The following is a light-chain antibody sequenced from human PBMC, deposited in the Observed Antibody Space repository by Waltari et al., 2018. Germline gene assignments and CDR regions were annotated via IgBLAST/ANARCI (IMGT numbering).Light chain of an antibody. J-gene: IGLJ3*02. CDR2: DVS. CDR1: SSDVGPYIS. CDR3: SSQCSDDVVL. V-gene: IGLV2-14*03. Sequence: QSALTQPASVSGSPGQSVTISCTGTSSDVGPYISVSWYQHHPGQGPTVIIYDVSARPSEVSDRFPGSKSGNTASLTISGVQAEEEAGDYCSSQCSDDVVLFGGGTKVTVL.